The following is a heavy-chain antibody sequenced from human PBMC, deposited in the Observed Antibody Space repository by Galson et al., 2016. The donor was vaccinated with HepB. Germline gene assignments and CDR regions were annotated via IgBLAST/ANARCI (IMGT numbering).Heavy chain of an antibody. Sequence: SETLSLTCTVSGASVKTLFWNWIRQRPGKGLEWIGYVHFSGGSTYSPSLKSRVAMSVDTSKTQFSLNLTSVTAADTAVYFCARGGKVGTPLYNLDVWGQGTMVTVSS. CDR2: VHFSGGS. J-gene: IGHJ3*01. V-gene: IGHV4-59*02. CDR1: GASVKTLF. CDR3: ARGGKVGTPLYNLDV. D-gene: IGHD1-14*01.